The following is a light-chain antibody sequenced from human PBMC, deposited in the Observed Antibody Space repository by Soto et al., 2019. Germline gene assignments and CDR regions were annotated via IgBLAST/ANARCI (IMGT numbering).Light chain of an antibody. Sequence: QSALTQPASVSGSPGQSITICCTGTSSDIGGHDYVFWYQQYPGKAPKLLISEVTNRPSGVSRRFSGSKSGATASLTITGLLAEGEADYYFASYTSADTRVFGGGTKLTVL. CDR1: SSDIGGHDY. V-gene: IGLV2-14*01. J-gene: IGLJ3*02. CDR3: ASYTSADTRV. CDR2: EVT.